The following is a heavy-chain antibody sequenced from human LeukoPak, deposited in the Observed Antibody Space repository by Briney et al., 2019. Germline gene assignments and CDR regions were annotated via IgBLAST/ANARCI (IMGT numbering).Heavy chain of an antibody. CDR2: IYYSGST. V-gene: IGHV4-59*01. J-gene: IGHJ5*02. CDR3: ARGGVLRFLEWSPSFDP. Sequence: SETLSLTCTVSGGSISSYYWSWIRQPPGKGLEWIGYIYYSGSTSYNPSLKSRVTISVDTSKNQFSLKLSSVTAADTAVYYCARGGVLRFLEWSPSFDPWGQGTLVTVSS. CDR1: GGSISSYY. D-gene: IGHD3-3*01.